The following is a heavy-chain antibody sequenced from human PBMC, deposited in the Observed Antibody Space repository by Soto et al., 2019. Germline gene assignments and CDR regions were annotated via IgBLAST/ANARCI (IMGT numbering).Heavy chain of an antibody. CDR3: AGTLTYSSSSDNWYYYMDV. Sequence: SETLSLTCTVSGGSISSYYWSWIRQPPGKGLEWIGYIYYSGSTNYNPSLKSRVTISVDTSKNQFSLKLSSVTAADTAVYYCAGTLTYSSSSDNWYYYMDVWGKGTTVTVSS. CDR2: IYYSGST. J-gene: IGHJ6*03. CDR1: GGSISSYY. D-gene: IGHD6-6*01. V-gene: IGHV4-59*01.